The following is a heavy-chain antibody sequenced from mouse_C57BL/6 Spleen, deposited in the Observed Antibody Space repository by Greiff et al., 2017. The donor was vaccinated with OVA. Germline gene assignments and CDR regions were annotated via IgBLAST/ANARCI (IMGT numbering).Heavy chain of an antibody. J-gene: IGHJ2*01. V-gene: IGHV1-22*01. CDR3: GCIDDDYDEDFDY. CDR1: GYTFTDYN. D-gene: IGHD2-4*01. Sequence: EVQLQQSGPELVKPGASVTMSCKASGYTFTDYNMHWVKQSHGKSLEWIGYINPNNGGTSYNQKFKGKATLTVNTSSSTAYMELRSLTAEDSAVDYCGCIDDDYDEDFDYWGQGTTLTVSS. CDR2: INPNNGGT.